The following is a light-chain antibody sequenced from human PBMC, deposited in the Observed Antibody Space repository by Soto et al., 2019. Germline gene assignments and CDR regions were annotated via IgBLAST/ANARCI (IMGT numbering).Light chain of an antibody. Sequence: QAVVTQTPSVSGTPGLRVNISCSGGISNIGKDTVNWYQQIPGTAPKLLMFNDDKRPSGVPDRFSGYRSGTSASLAISGLQSDDEAVYFCSTWDDSLNGWVFGGGTKVTVL. V-gene: IGLV1-44*01. CDR1: ISNIGKDT. CDR2: NDD. CDR3: STWDDSLNGWV. J-gene: IGLJ3*02.